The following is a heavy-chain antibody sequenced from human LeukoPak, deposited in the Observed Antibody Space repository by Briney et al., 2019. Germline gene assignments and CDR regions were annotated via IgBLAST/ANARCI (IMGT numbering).Heavy chain of an antibody. CDR2: INSDGSST. V-gene: IGHV3-74*01. J-gene: IGHJ4*02. D-gene: IGHD3-22*01. CDR1: GFTFSSYA. CDR3: AREDSSGYSGY. Sequence: GGSLRLSCAASGFTFSSYAMSWVRQAPGEGLVWVSRINSDGSSTSYADSVKGRFTISRDNAKNTLYLQMNSLRAEDTAVYYCAREDSSGYSGYWGQGTLVTVSS.